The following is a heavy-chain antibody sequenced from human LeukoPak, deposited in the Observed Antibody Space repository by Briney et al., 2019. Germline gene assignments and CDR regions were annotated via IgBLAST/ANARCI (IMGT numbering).Heavy chain of an antibody. D-gene: IGHD3-10*01. CDR1: GGSISSYY. J-gene: IGHJ4*02. CDR2: IYYSGST. Sequence: PSETLSLTCTVPGGSISSYYWSWIRQPPGKGLEWIGYIYYSGSTNYNPSLKSRVTISVDTSKNQFSLKLSSVTAADTAVYYCARLTMVRGAPDYWGQGTLVTVSS. V-gene: IGHV4-59*01. CDR3: ARLTMVRGAPDY.